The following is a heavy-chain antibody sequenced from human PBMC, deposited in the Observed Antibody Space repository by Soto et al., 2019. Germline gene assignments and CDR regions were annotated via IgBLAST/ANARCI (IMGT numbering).Heavy chain of an antibody. D-gene: IGHD5-18*01. CDR3: ATGRYSSGQTGMDV. V-gene: IGHV4-30-2*01. CDR2: IYHSGST. Sequence: QLQLQESGSGLVKPSQTLSLTCAVSGGSISSGGYSWSWIRQPPGKGLEWIGYIYHSGSTYYNPYLKSRVPISVDRSQNQFSPKLSSVTAADTAVYYCATGRYSSGQTGMDVWGQGTTVTVSS. J-gene: IGHJ6*02. CDR1: GGSISSGGYS.